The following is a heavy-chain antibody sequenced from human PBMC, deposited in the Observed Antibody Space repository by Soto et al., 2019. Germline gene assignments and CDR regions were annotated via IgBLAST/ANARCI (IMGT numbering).Heavy chain of an antibody. V-gene: IGHV1-8*01. Sequence: QVQLVQSGAEVKKPGASVKVSCKASVYTFTSYDINWVRQATGQGLEWMGWMNPNSGNTGYAQKFQGRVTMTRNTSISTAYMEMSSMRSEDTAVYYCATFPAAGEGIDYWGQGTLFTVS. CDR1: VYTFTSYD. J-gene: IGHJ4*02. D-gene: IGHD6-13*01. CDR2: MNPNSGNT. CDR3: ATFPAAGEGIDY.